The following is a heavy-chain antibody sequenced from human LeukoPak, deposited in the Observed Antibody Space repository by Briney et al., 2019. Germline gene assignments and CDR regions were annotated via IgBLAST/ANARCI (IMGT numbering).Heavy chain of an antibody. J-gene: IGHJ4*02. CDR3: AKDANWNLDY. CDR2: ISYDGSNK. Sequence: GGSLRLSCSAPGFTFSSYGMHWVRQAPGKGLEWVAVISYDGSNKYYADSVKGRFTISRDNSKNTLYLQMNSLRAEDTAVYYCAKDANWNLDYWGQGTLVTVSS. D-gene: IGHD1-1*01. CDR1: GFTFSSYG. V-gene: IGHV3-30*18.